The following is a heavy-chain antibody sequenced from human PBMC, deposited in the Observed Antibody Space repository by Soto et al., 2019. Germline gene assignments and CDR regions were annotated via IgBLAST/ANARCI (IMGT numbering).Heavy chain of an antibody. J-gene: IGHJ6*02. CDR3: ARQRGYDFWSGYLDV. CDR1: GYSFTSYW. V-gene: IGHV5-51*01. CDR2: IYPGDSDT. Sequence: GESLKISCKGSGYSFTSYWIGWVRQMPGKGLEWMGIIYPGDSDTRYSPSFQGQVTISADKSISTAYLQWSSLKASDTAMYYCARQRGYDFWSGYLDVWGQGTTVTVSS. D-gene: IGHD3-3*01.